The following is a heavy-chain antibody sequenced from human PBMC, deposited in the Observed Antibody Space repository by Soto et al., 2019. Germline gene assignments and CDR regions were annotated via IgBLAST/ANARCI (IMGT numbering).Heavy chain of an antibody. V-gene: IGHV3-23*01. J-gene: IGHJ6*02. CDR2: ISGSGGST. CDR3: AKDQRLRFLMDV. Sequence: PGGSVRLSCAASGFTFSSYAMSWVRQAPGKGLEWVSAISGSGGSTYYADSVKGRFTISRDNSKNTLYLQMNSLRAEDTAVYYCAKDQRLRFLMDVWGQGTTVTVSS. CDR1: GFTFSSYA. D-gene: IGHD3-3*01.